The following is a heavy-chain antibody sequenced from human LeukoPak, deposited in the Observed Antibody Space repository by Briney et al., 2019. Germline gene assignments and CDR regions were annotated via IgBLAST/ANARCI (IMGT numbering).Heavy chain of an antibody. CDR3: ARQAYYYDSYYYMDV. CDR2: IYYSGST. D-gene: IGHD3-22*01. Sequence: SETLSLTCTVSGGSISSYYWSWIRQPPGKGLEWIGYIYYSGSTNYNPSLKSRVTISVDTSKNQFSLKLSSVTAADTAVYYCARQAYYYDSYYYMDVWGKGTTVTVSS. J-gene: IGHJ6*03. V-gene: IGHV4-59*01. CDR1: GGSISSYY.